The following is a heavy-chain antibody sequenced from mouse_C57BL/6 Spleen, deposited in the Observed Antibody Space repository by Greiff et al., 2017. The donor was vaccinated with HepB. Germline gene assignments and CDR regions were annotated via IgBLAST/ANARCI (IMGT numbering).Heavy chain of an antibody. CDR1: GYSFTGYY. D-gene: IGHD1-1*01. CDR3: ARSFDYYGSTFYAMDY. Sequence: VHVKQSGPELVKPGASVKISCKASGYSFTGYYMNWVKQSPEKSLEWIGEINPSTGGTTYNQKFKAKATLTVDKSSSTAYMQLKSLTSEDSAVYYCARSFDYYGSTFYAMDYWGQGTSVTVSS. J-gene: IGHJ4*01. CDR2: INPSTGGT. V-gene: IGHV1-42*01.